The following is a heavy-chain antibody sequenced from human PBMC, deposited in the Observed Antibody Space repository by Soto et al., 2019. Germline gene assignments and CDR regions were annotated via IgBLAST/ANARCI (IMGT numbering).Heavy chain of an antibody. J-gene: IGHJ4*02. CDR3: ARDRGSGWTLFDY. Sequence: PGGSLRLSCAASGFTFSSYSMNWVRQAPGKGLEWVSSISSSSSYIYYADSLKGRFTISRDNAKNSLYLQMNSLRAEDTAVYYCARDRGSGWTLFDYWGQGTLVTVSS. D-gene: IGHD6-19*01. CDR1: GFTFSSYS. CDR2: ISSSSSYI. V-gene: IGHV3-21*01.